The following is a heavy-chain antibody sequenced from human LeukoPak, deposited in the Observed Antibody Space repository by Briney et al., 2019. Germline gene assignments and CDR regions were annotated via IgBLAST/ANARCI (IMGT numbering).Heavy chain of an antibody. J-gene: IGHJ4*02. CDR3: ARDGSSGWLPYYFDY. CDR1: GFTFSSYS. CDR2: ISSSSSYI. V-gene: IGHV3-21*01. Sequence: GGSLRLSCAASGFTFSSYSMNWVRQAPGKRLEWVSSISSSSSYIYYADSVKGRFTISRDNAKNSLYLQMNSLRAEDTAVYYCARDGSSGWLPYYFDYWGQGTLVTVSS. D-gene: IGHD6-19*01.